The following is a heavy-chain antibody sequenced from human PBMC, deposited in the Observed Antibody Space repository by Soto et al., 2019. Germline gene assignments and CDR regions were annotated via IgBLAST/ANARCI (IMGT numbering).Heavy chain of an antibody. CDR1: GYTFTGYY. CDR2: INPNSGGT. V-gene: IGHV1-2*02. J-gene: IGHJ6*02. D-gene: IGHD3-3*01. Sequence: PVKVSCKASGYTFTGYYMHWVRQAPGQGLEWMGWINPNSGGTNYAQKFRGRVTMNRDTSISTAYMELSRLRYDETAVYYCARETVEDYDFWRGYELRYYDYGMDVWGQGSTVTVTS. CDR3: ARETVEDYDFWRGYELRYYDYGMDV.